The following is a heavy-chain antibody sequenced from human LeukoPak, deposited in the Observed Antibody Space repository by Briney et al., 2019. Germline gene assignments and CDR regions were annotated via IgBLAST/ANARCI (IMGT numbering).Heavy chain of an antibody. D-gene: IGHD3-22*01. Sequence: SETLSLTCTVSGGSISSHYWSWIRQPPGKGLEWIGYIYYSGSTNYNPSLKSRVTISVDTSKNQFSLKLSSVTAADTAVYYCARDTGYLVDYWGQGTLVTVSS. V-gene: IGHV4-59*11. J-gene: IGHJ4*02. CDR3: ARDTGYLVDY. CDR1: GGSISSHY. CDR2: IYYSGST.